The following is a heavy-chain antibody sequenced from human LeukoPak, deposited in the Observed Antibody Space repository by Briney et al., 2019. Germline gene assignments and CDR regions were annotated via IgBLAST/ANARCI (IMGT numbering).Heavy chain of an antibody. D-gene: IGHD3-16*01. V-gene: IGHV4-30-4*08. CDR3: ARDRNGGNFDY. Sequence: SQTLSLTCTVSGGSISSGDYHSSWIRQPPGKGLEWIGYIYYSGSTYYNPSLKSRVTISVDTSKNQFSLKLSSVTAADTAVYYCARDRNGGNFDYWGQGTLVTVSS. J-gene: IGHJ4*02. CDR1: GGSISSGDYH. CDR2: IYYSGST.